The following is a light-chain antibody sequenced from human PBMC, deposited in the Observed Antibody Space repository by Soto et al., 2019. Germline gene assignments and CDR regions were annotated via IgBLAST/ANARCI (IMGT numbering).Light chain of an antibody. V-gene: IGKV1-39*01. CDR1: QNIINY. CDR2: SAS. J-gene: IGKJ1*01. Sequence: DIHMTQSPSSLSASVGDRVTITCRASQNIINYLNWYQQKPGKAPNLLIYSASSLQSGVPSRFSVSGSGTDFTLTISSLQPADFATYFCQQTYSTPTFGQGTKVEIK. CDR3: QQTYSTPT.